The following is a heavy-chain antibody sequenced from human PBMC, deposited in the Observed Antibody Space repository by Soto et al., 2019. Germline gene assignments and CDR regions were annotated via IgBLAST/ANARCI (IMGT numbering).Heavy chain of an antibody. V-gene: IGHV3-23*01. CDR2: ISGSGGST. CDR3: AKALYSSSWYRVDV. D-gene: IGHD6-13*01. J-gene: IGHJ6*04. CDR1: GFTFSSYA. Sequence: PGGSLRLSCAASGFTFSSYAMSWVRQAPGKGLEWVSAISGSGGSTYYADSVKGRFTISRDNSKNTLYLQMNSLRAEGTAVYYCAKALYSSSWYRVDVWGKGTTVTVSS.